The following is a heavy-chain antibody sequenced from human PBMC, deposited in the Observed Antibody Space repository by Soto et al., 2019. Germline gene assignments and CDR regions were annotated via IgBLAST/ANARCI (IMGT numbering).Heavy chain of an antibody. V-gene: IGHV3-30-3*01. CDR2: ISYDGSNK. CDR3: ARAYSTVTTSDYYYYYGMDV. J-gene: IGHJ6*02. D-gene: IGHD4-4*01. CDR1: GFTFSSYA. Sequence: GGSLRLSCAASGFTFSSYAMHWVRQAPGKGLEWVAVISYDGSNKYYADSVKGRFTISRDNSKNTLYLQMNSLRAEDTAVYYCARAYSTVTTSDYYYYYGMDVWGQGTTVTVS.